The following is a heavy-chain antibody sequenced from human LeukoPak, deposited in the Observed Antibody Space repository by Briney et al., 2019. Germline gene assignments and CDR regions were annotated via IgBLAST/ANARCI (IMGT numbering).Heavy chain of an antibody. V-gene: IGHV3-21*01. CDR2: ISSSSSYI. D-gene: IGHD1-26*01. J-gene: IGHJ4*02. CDR1: GFTFSSYG. Sequence: GGSLRLSCAASGFTFSSYGMHWVRQAPGKGLEWVSSISSSSSYIYYADSVKGRFTISRDNAKNSLYLQMNSLRAEDTAVYYCAREWEWELLNYFDYWGQGTLVTVSS. CDR3: AREWEWELLNYFDY.